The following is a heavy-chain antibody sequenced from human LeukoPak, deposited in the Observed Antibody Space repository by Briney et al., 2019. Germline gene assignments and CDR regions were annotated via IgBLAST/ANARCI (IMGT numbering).Heavy chain of an antibody. CDR1: GFSVSTSG. V-gene: IGHV3-23*01. D-gene: IGHD6-19*01. CDR3: AQGYGNGWYPH. CDR2: ISVEGESA. Sequence: GGSLRLSCTVSGFSVSTSGMSWVRQAQGKGLQSISAISVEGESAYYADSVKGRFTISRDNSKNTLYLQMNSLRVEDTAVYFCAQGYGNGWYPHWGQGSLVSVSS. J-gene: IGHJ4*02.